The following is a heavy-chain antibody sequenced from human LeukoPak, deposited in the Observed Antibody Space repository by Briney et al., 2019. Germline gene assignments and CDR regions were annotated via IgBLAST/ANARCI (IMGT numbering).Heavy chain of an antibody. V-gene: IGHV4-59*01. D-gene: IGHD1/OR15-1a*01. CDR2: IYYSGNT. CDR3: ARGPTRYYFDY. Sequence: SETLSLTCTVSGGSISSYYWSWIRQPPGRGLEWIGYIYYSGNTNYNPSLKSPVSISIDTSKNQFSLKLNSVTAADTAVYYCARGPTRYYFDYWGQGILVTVSS. J-gene: IGHJ4*02. CDR1: GGSISSYY.